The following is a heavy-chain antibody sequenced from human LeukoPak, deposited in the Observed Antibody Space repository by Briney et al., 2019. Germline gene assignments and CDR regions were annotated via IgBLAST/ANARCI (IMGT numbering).Heavy chain of an antibody. CDR1: GFTFDDYA. Sequence: PGGSLRLSCAASGFTFDDYAMHWVRQAPGKGLEWVSGISWNSGSIGYADSVKGRFTISRDNAKNSLYLQMNSLRAEDTALYYCAKARGDYYYYGMDVWGQGTTVTVSS. CDR3: AKARGDYYYYGMDV. D-gene: IGHD3-10*01. CDR2: ISWNSGSI. V-gene: IGHV3-9*01. J-gene: IGHJ6*02.